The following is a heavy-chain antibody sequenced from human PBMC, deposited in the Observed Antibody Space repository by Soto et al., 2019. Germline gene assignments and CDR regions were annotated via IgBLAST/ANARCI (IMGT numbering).Heavy chain of an antibody. CDR3: ARRDCGSGTSWEFGVPAFAY. CDR2: ISNSGSST. D-gene: IGHD2-21*01. Sequence: EVQLLESGGGLVQPGGSLRLSCAASGFTFSNYDMSWVRQAPGKGLEWVSSISNSGSSTYYAAAVKGRFTISRDNPKNTVCLQMSSLCPADTVVSHCARRDCGSGTSWEFGVPAFAYWGQGSLGTVTS. CDR1: GFTFSNYD. V-gene: IGHV3-23*01. J-gene: IGHJ4*02.